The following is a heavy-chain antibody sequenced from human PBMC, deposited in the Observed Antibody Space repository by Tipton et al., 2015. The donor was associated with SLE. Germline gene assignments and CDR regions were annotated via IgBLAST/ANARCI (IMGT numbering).Heavy chain of an antibody. CDR3: AMVLGGSYTGHVDY. D-gene: IGHD1-26*01. CDR1: GFTFSSYS. J-gene: IGHJ4*02. Sequence: SLRLSCAASGFTFSSYSMNWVRQAPGKGLEWVSSISSSSSYIYYADSVKGRFTISRDNAKNSLYLQMNSLRAEDTAVYYCAMVLGGSYTGHVDYWGQGTLVTVSS. CDR2: ISSSSSYI. V-gene: IGHV3-21*01.